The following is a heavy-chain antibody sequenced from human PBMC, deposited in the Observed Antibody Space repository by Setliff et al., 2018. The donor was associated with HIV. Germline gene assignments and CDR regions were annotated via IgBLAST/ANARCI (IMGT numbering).Heavy chain of an antibody. J-gene: IGHJ6*02. CDR3: ARDYLYYNLYNGSPVYGMDV. CDR2: ISIGNGGAI. D-gene: IGHD3-3*01. V-gene: IGHV3-48*03. Sequence: GGSLRLSCAASGFTFRNYKCNWVRQAPGRGLEWVSSISIGNGGAIDYADSVQVRFTISRDNSKNSLYLQMNSLRVENTAVYYCARDYLYYNLYNGSPVYGMDVWGQGTTVTVS. CDR1: GFTFRNYK.